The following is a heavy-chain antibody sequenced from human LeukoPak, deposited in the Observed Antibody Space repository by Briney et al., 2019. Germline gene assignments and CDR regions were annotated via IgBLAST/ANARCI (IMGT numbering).Heavy chain of an antibody. CDR2: IYYSGTT. CDR3: ASQGGMTALFDP. Sequence: PGGSLRLSCAASGFTFSSYWGWIRQPPGKGLEWIGSIYYSGTTYYTPSLKSRVTISIDTSKNQFSLKLSSVTAADTAVYYCASQGGMTALFDPWGQGTLVTVSS. V-gene: IGHV4-39*01. CDR1: GFTFSSY. J-gene: IGHJ5*02.